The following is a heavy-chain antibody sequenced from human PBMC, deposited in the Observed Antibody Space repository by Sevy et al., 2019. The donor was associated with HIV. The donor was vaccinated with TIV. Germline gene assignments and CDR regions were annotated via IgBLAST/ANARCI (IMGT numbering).Heavy chain of an antibody. CDR2: IQYDGSNK. CDR3: VKEGGGEGGDH. Sequence: GGSLRLSCAASGFSFSSYGMHWVRQAPGKGLEWMSYIQYDGSNKDYAGSVKGRLTISRDNSKNTLFLQMNSLRAEDTAVFYCVKEGGGEGGDHWGQGTLVTVSS. V-gene: IGHV3-30*02. J-gene: IGHJ4*02. CDR1: GFSFSSYG. D-gene: IGHD2-21*01.